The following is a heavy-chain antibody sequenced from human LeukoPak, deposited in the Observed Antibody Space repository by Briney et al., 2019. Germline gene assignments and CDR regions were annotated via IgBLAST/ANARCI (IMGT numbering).Heavy chain of an antibody. V-gene: IGHV3-30*02. CDR3: AKDLGY. CDR1: GFTFSSCG. J-gene: IGHJ4*02. Sequence: PGGSLRPSCAASGFTFSSCGLHWVRQAPGKGLEWVAFIRCDGNSENYAEFVKGRFAISRDNSKNTLYLQMNSLTVGDTAVYYCAKDLGYWGQGTLATVSS. CDR2: IRCDGNSE.